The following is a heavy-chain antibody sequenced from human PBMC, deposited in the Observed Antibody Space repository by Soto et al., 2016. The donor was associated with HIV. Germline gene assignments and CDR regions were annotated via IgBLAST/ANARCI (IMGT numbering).Heavy chain of an antibody. CDR3: MRDENYYEAYGMDV. Sequence: EVQLVESGGGLVQPGGSLRLSCTASGFTVSTNYMSWVRQAPGKGLEWVSIIYSGGNTYYADSVKGRFTISRDNSKNTLYLQMDSLRAEDTAVYYCMRDENYYEAYGMDVWGQGTTVTSP. CDR2: IYSGGNT. V-gene: IGHV3-66*01. J-gene: IGHJ6*02. D-gene: IGHD3-22*01. CDR1: GFTVSTNY.